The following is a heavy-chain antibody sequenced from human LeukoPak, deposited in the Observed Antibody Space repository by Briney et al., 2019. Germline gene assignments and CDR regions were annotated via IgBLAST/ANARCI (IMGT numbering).Heavy chain of an antibody. V-gene: IGHV3-53*01. CDR3: ARVMAASPYYYMDV. CDR2: IYNDDST. CDR1: GFTVSTNY. J-gene: IGHJ6*03. D-gene: IGHD6-13*01. Sequence: PGGSLRLSCAASGFTVSTNYMSWVRQAPGKGLECVSVIYNDDSTYYADSVKGRFTISRDNSKNTVYVRMNTLRAEDTAVYYCARVMAASPYYYMDVWGKGTTVTVSS.